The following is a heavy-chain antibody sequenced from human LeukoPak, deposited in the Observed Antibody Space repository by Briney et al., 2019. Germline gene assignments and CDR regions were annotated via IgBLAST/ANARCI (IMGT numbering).Heavy chain of an antibody. Sequence: PGGSLRLSCAASGFTFSSYGMHWVRQAPGKGPEWVAVIWYDGSNKYYADSVKGRFIISRDNSKNTLYLQMNSLRAEDTAVYYCARDNHYYGSGSYDYWGQGTLVTVSS. D-gene: IGHD3-10*01. V-gene: IGHV3-33*01. J-gene: IGHJ4*02. CDR1: GFTFSSYG. CDR3: ARDNHYYGSGSYDY. CDR2: IWYDGSNK.